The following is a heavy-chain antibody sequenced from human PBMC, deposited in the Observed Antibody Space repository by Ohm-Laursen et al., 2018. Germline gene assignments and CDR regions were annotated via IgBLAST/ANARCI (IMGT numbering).Heavy chain of an antibody. Sequence: SDTLSLTCAVSGYSISSGYFWGWIRQPPVKGLEWIGQIDQSGRTNYNPSLKSLKSGVTISLDTSKNQFSLKVRSVTAADTAVYYCARRPYGWYFDLWGRGTLVTVSS. D-gene: IGHD4-17*01. CDR1: GYSISSGYF. CDR3: ARRPYGWYFDL. V-gene: IGHV4-38-2*01. J-gene: IGHJ2*01. CDR2: IDQSGRT.